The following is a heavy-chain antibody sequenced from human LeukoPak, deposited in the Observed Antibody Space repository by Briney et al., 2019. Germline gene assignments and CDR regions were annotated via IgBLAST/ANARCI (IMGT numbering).Heavy chain of an antibody. V-gene: IGHV1-18*01. CDR3: ARATIAAAGKFDY. Sequence: ASVKVSCKASGYAFINYAINWVRQAPGQGLEWMGWISTYNGNTNYAQKLQGRITMTTDTSTSTAYMELRSLRSDDTAVYYCARATIAAAGKFDYWGQGTLVTVSS. CDR2: ISTYNGNT. CDR1: GYAFINYA. J-gene: IGHJ4*02. D-gene: IGHD6-13*01.